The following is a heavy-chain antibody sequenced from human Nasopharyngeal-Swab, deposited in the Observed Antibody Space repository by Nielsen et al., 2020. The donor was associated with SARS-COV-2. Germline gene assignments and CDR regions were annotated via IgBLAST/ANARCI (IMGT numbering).Heavy chain of an antibody. D-gene: IGHD6-13*01. CDR2: ISSSGRTI. V-gene: IGHV3-11*01. CDR3: ARDGKVGSSYDY. J-gene: IGHJ4*02. Sequence: GGSLRLSCAASGFTFSDYYMSWIRQAPGKGLEWVSYISSSGRTIYYAGSVKGRFTISRDNAKNSLYLQMNSLRAEDTAVYYCARDGKVGSSYDYWGQGTLVTVSS. CDR1: GFTFSDYY.